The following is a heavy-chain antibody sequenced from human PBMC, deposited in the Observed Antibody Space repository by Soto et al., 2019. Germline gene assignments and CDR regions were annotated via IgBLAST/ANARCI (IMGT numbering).Heavy chain of an antibody. CDR1: GGSISSGDYY. V-gene: IGHV4-30-4*01. CDR3: TSRHSSPYFDY. D-gene: IGHD6-13*01. Sequence: PSETRSLTCTVSGGSISSGDYYWSWIRQPPGKGLEWIGSIYYSGSTYYNPSLKSRVTISVDTSKNQFSLKLNSVTAADTAVYYCTSRHSSPYFDYWGQGTLVTVSS. CDR2: IYYSGST. J-gene: IGHJ4*02.